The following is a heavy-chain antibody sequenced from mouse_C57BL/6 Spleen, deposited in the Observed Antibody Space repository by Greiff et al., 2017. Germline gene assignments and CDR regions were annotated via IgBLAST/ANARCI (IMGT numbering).Heavy chain of an antibody. D-gene: IGHD2-14*01. CDR2: IYPGSGST. CDR3: AREGGTYALDY. V-gene: IGHV1-55*01. Sequence: QVQLQQPGAELVQPGASVKMSCTASGYTFTSYWITWVKQRPGQGLEWIGDIYPGSGSTNYNEKFKSKATLTVDTSSSTAYMQLSSLTSEDSAVYYCAREGGTYALDYWGQGTSVTVSS. CDR1: GYTFTSYW. J-gene: IGHJ4*01.